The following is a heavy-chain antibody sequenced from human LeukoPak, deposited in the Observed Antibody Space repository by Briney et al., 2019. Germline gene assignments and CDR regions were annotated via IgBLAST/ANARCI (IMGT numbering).Heavy chain of an antibody. V-gene: IGHV3-53*01. CDR2: IYSGGST. J-gene: IGHJ4*02. D-gene: IGHD5-18*01. CDR3: AREGPGAMGTFDY. CDR1: GYTFTSYY. Sequence: ASVKVSCKASGYTFTSYYMHWVCQAPGKGLEWVSVIYSGGSTYYADSVKGRFTISRDNSKNTLYLQMNSLRAEDTAVYYCAREGPGAMGTFDYWGQGTLVTVSS.